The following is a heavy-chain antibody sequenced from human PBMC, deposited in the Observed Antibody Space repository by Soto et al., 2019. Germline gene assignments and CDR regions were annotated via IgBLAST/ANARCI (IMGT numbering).Heavy chain of an antibody. CDR2: IYYSGST. CDR1: GGSISSYY. Sequence: QVQLQESGPGLVKPSETLSLTCTVSGGSISSYYWSWIRQPPGKGQEWIGYIYYSGSTNYNPSLKSRVTISVDTSKNQFSLKLSSVTAADTAVYYCARDNKLRYFDYWGQGTLVTVSS. CDR3: ARDNKLRYFDY. J-gene: IGHJ4*02. V-gene: IGHV4-59*01.